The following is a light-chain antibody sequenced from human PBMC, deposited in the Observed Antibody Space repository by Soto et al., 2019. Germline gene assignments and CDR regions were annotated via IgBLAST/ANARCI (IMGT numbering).Light chain of an antibody. J-gene: IGLJ2*01. CDR1: PGVVTSGHY. Sequence: QAVVTQEPSLTVSPGGKVTPTVGSTPGVVTSGHYPYWFQQKPGQAPRTLIYDTNNKHSWTPARFSGSLLGGKAALTLSGAQPEDEAEYYCLLSCSGARVFGGGTQLTVL. CDR2: DTN. CDR3: LLSCSGARV. V-gene: IGLV7-46*01.